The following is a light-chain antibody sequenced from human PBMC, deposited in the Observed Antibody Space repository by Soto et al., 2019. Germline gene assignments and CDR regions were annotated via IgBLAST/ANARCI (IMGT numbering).Light chain of an antibody. CDR1: QSVSNNY. V-gene: IGKV3-20*01. J-gene: IGKJ4*01. CDR2: GAS. CDR3: QQYGSSPT. Sequence: EIVLTQSPGTLSLSPGERATLSCRASQSVSNNYLACYQQKPVQAPRLLIYGASNRATGLADRFTGGGAGTGFTLTISRLEPEDSAVYYCQQYGSSPTFGGGTKVDIK.